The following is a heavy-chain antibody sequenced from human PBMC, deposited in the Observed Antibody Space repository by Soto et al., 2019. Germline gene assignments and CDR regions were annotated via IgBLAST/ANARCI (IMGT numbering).Heavy chain of an antibody. Sequence: GGSLRLSCAASGFTFSANAMHWVRQAPGKGLEWVAVIAYDGTIKIYRDSVKGRFTISRDDSKSTLYLQMNSLRPEDTAVYYWAKDKIKGAPDYLDSWGQGTWVTVSS. V-gene: IGHV3-30-3*01. D-gene: IGHD1-26*01. J-gene: IGHJ4*02. CDR2: IAYDGTIK. CDR3: AKDKIKGAPDYLDS. CDR1: GFTFSANA.